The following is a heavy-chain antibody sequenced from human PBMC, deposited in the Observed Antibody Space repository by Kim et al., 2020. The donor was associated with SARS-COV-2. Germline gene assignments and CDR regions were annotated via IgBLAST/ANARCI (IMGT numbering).Heavy chain of an antibody. D-gene: IGHD6-6*01. CDR1: GGSISSSSYY. CDR2: IYYSGST. Sequence: SETLSLTCTVSGGSISSSSYYWGWIRQPPGKGLEWIGSIYYSGSTYYNPSLKSRVTISVDTSKNQFSLKLSSVTAADTAVYYCAREGDVAARPSRGGWLGYWGQGTLVTVSS. CDR3: AREGDVAARPSRGGWLGY. V-gene: IGHV4-39*07. J-gene: IGHJ4*02.